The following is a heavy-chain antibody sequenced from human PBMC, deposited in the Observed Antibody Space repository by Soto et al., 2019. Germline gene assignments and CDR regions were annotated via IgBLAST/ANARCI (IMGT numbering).Heavy chain of an antibody. D-gene: IGHD2-8*01. CDR2: ISAYNGNK. CDR3: ARTYEPGYCTNGLCPDFTS. J-gene: IGHJ5*02. Sequence: QIQLVQSGAEVKKPGASVKVSCKASGYIFTSYGISWLRQAPGQGPEWMGWISAYNGNKIYAQKVQDRVTMTTDTCTNTAYMELRSLTSDDTAVYYCARTYEPGYCTNGLCPDFTSWGQGTLVTVSS. V-gene: IGHV1-18*04. CDR1: GYIFTSYG.